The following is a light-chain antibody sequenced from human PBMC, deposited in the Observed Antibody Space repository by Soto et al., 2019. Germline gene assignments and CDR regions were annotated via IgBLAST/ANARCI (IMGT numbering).Light chain of an antibody. J-gene: IGLJ3*02. CDR2: EVF. V-gene: IGLV2-8*01. Sequence: QSALTQPPSASGSPGQSVTISCTGTSTDVGEYNYVSWYQHHPGKAPKLLIYEVFRRPSGVPDRFSGSKSGNTASLTVSGLQADDEAEYYCSSYAGRDSWRFGGGTKVTVL. CDR1: STDVGEYNY. CDR3: SSYAGRDSWR.